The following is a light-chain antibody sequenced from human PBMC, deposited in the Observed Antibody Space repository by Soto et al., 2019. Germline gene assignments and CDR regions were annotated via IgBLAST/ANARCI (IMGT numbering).Light chain of an antibody. CDR3: SSYGGSNNLV. J-gene: IGLJ2*01. CDR1: SSDVGGYNY. Sequence: QSALTQPPSASGSPGQSVTTSCTGTSSDVGGYNYVSWYQQHPGKAPKLMIYEVTKRPSGVPDRFSGSKSGNTASLTVSGLQAEDEADYYCSSYGGSNNLVFGGGTQLTVL. CDR2: EVT. V-gene: IGLV2-8*01.